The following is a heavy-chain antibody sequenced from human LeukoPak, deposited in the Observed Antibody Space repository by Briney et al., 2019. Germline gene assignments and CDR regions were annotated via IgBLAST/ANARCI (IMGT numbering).Heavy chain of an antibody. D-gene: IGHD2-15*01. CDR3: ASDGGIDYCSGGSCFSN. J-gene: IGHJ4*02. V-gene: IGHV4-31*03. CDR2: IYYSGSA. CDR1: GGSISSGGYY. Sequence: SEAQSLTCTVSGGSISSGGYYWSWIRQHPGKGLEWIGYIYYSGSAYYNPSLKSRVTISVDTSENQFSLKLGSVTAADTAVYYCASDGGIDYCSGGSCFSNWGQGTPVTVSS.